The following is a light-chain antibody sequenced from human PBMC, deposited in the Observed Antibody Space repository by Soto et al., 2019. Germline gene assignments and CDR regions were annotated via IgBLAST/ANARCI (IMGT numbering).Light chain of an antibody. J-gene: IGLJ2*01. V-gene: IGLV2-14*03. CDR2: DVS. Sequence: QSALTQPASVSGSPGQSIAISCTGTSSDVGANNYVSWYQRHPGKVPKLIIYDVSLRPSGVSDRFSGSKSGNTASLTISGLQAEDEADYYCSSYTRSSTVVFGGGTQLTVL. CDR1: SSDVGANNY. CDR3: SSYTRSSTVV.